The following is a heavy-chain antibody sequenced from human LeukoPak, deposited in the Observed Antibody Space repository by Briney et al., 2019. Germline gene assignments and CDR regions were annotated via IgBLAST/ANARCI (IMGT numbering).Heavy chain of an antibody. CDR1: GFTFSSYA. D-gene: IGHD6-19*01. V-gene: IGHV3-23*01. CDR3: AKDREYSGRGGEPGFYFDY. CDR2: ISGSGGST. J-gene: IGHJ4*02. Sequence: PGGSLRLSCAASGFTFSSYAMSWVRQAPGKGLEWVSAISGSGGSTYYADSVKGRFTISRDNSKNTLYLQMNSLRAEDTAVYYCAKDREYSGRGGEPGFYFDYWGQGTLVTVSS.